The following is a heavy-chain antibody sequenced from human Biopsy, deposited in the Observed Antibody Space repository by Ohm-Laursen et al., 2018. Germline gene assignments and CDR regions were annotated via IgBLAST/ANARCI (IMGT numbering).Heavy chain of an antibody. D-gene: IGHD6-19*01. Sequence: SDTLSLTCTVSGGSIGSFFWSWVRQPPGQGLEYIGLIYSGGNTNYNPSLQNRVTMSVDTSKNQFSLKLSSVIAADTAVYYCARGRRTSGWPYFANWGQGTLVIVSS. CDR2: IYSGGNT. V-gene: IGHV4-59*07. J-gene: IGHJ4*02. CDR1: GGSIGSFF. CDR3: ARGRRTSGWPYFAN.